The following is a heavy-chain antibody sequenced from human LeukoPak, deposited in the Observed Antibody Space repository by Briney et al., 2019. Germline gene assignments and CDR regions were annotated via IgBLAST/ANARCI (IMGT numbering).Heavy chain of an antibody. J-gene: IGHJ4*02. CDR1: GFTFSSYS. Sequence: GGSLRLSCAASGFTFSSYSMNWVRQAPGKGLEWVSSISSSGSYIYYADSVKGRFTISRDNAKNSLYLQMNSLRAEDTAVYYCAREGTAADPYFDYWGQGTLVTVSS. CDR2: ISSSGSYI. CDR3: AREGTAADPYFDY. D-gene: IGHD6-13*01. V-gene: IGHV3-21*01.